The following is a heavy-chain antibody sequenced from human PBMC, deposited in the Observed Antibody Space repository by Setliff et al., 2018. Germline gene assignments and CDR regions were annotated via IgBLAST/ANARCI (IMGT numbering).Heavy chain of an antibody. CDR3: AREQWLDPPGYYYMDV. CDR2: IYIGGSA. D-gene: IGHD6-19*01. CDR1: GGSISSYY. Sequence: LSLTCTVSGGSISSYYWSWIRQPAGKGLEWIGHIYIGGSASYNPSLKSRVTMSIDTSKNQFSLKLNSVTAADMAVYYCAREQWLDPPGYYYMDVWAKGTTVTVSS. J-gene: IGHJ6*03. V-gene: IGHV4-4*07.